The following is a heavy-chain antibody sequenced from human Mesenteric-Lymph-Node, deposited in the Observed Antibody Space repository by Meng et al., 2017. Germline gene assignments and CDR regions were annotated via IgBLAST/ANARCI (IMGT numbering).Heavy chain of an antibody. CDR2: INHSGNT. D-gene: IGHD3-10*01. J-gene: IGHJ5*02. Sequence: QAQLQQWVAGLLQPSEPLSSTCGVPGGGFNGYYWSWIRQPPGKGLEWIAEINHSGNTNYNPSLKSRVTISVDRSNNQFSLRLKSVSAADTAVYYCARGRFGDAANSYNWFDPWGQGTLVTVSS. V-gene: IGHV4-34*01. CDR1: GGGFNGYY. CDR3: ARGRFGDAANSYNWFDP.